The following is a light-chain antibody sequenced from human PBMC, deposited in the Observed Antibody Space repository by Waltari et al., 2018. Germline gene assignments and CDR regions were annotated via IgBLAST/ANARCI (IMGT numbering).Light chain of an antibody. CDR2: NTN. V-gene: IGLV8-61*01. CDR3: VLYLGGCISV. CDR1: SASVSTSHY. Sequence: QTVVTQETSLSVSPGATVTRTCNLNSASVSTSHYPPWYQQTPGQAPRTLMYNTNSRSSGVPDRFSGSIVGNRAALTITGAQAEDESFYYCVLYLGGCISVFGGGTRLTVL. J-gene: IGLJ3*02.